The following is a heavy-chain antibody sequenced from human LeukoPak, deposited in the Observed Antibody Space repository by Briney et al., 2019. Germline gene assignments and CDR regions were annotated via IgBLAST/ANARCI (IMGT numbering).Heavy chain of an antibody. Sequence: ASVKVSCKVSGYTLTELSIHWVRQAPGKGLEWMGGFDPEDGETIYAQRFQGRVTMTEGTSTDTAYMELSSLRSEDTAVYYCATTLLRFLEWLPSPFDYWGQGTLVTVSS. D-gene: IGHD3-3*01. CDR1: GYTLTELS. CDR2: FDPEDGET. J-gene: IGHJ4*02. CDR3: ATTLLRFLEWLPSPFDY. V-gene: IGHV1-24*01.